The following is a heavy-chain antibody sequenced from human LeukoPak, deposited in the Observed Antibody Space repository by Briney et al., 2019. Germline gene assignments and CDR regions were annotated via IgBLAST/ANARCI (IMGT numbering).Heavy chain of an antibody. CDR2: IYYSGST. Sequence: PSETLSLTCTVSGGSISSSSYYWGWIRQPPGKGLEWSGSIYYSGSTYYNPSLKSRVTISVDTSKTQFSLKLSSVTAADTAVYYCASTITMTDPSDAFDIWGQGTMVTVSS. CDR1: GGSISSSSYY. V-gene: IGHV4-39*01. CDR3: ASTITMTDPSDAFDI. D-gene: IGHD3-22*01. J-gene: IGHJ3*02.